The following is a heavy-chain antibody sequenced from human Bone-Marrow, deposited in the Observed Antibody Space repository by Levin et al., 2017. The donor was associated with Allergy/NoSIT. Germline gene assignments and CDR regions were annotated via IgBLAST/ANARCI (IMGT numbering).Heavy chain of an antibody. V-gene: IGHV3-21*01. CDR3: AKDRINGILRNYGMDV. CDR2: ISSGGHDI. D-gene: IGHD3-9*01. CDR1: GFTFRTFG. Sequence: KPGGSLRLSCAASGFTFRTFGVNWVRQAPGKGLEWVSSISSGGHDIYYADSVKGRFTISRDNAKNSLYLQMDSLRTDDTGVYYCAKDRINGILRNYGMDVWGQGTTVTVSS. J-gene: IGHJ6*02.